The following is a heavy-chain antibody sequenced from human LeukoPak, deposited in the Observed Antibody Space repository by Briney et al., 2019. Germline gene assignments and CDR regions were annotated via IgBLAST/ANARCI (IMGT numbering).Heavy chain of an antibody. CDR1: DGAIGTYY. J-gene: IGHJ6*02. V-gene: IGHV4-4*07. CDR2: VFSNGAT. CDR3: ARLPIPEHSTSWYYGMDV. D-gene: IGHD6-13*01. Sequence: PSETLSLTCAVSDGAIGTYYWTWVRQAAGEGFEWLGHVFSNGATNYNPSLKSRVTMSVDTSKNQFSLKLSSATAADTAVYYCARLPIPEHSTSWYYGMDVWGQGTTVTVSS.